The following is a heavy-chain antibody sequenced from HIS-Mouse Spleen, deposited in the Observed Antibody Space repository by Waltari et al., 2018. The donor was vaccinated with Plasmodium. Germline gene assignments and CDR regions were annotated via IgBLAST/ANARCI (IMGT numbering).Heavy chain of an antibody. CDR3: ARAYYDFWSGYRFDY. D-gene: IGHD3-3*01. J-gene: IGHJ4*02. CDR1: GGSFGGYY. CDR2: INHSGST. Sequence: QVQLQQWGAGLLKPSETLSLPCAVYGGSFGGYYWSWIRQPPGKGLEWIGEINHSGSTNYNPSLKSRVTISVDTSKNQFSLKLSSVTAADTAVYYCARAYYDFWSGYRFDYWGQGTLVTVSS. V-gene: IGHV4-34*01.